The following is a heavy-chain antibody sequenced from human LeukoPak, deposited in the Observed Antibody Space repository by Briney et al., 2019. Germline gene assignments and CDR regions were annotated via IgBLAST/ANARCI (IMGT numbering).Heavy chain of an antibody. V-gene: IGHV4-59*01. J-gene: IGHJ4*02. CDR1: GGSISSYY. Sequence: SETLSLTCTVSGGSISSYYWSWIRQPPGKGLEYIGYIYYSGSTNYNPSLKSRVTISVDTSKNQFSLKLRSVTAADTAVYYCARDRRDGYNQLDYWGQGTLVTVSS. CDR2: IYYSGST. CDR3: ARDRRDGYNQLDY. D-gene: IGHD5-24*01.